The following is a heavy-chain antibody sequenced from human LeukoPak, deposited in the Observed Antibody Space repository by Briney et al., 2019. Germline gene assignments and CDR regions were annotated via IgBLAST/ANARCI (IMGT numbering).Heavy chain of an antibody. CDR1: GFTFSSYG. Sequence: PGGSLRLSCAASGFTFSSYGMHWVRQAPGKGLEWVAVISYDGSNKYYADSVKGRFTISRDNSKNTLYLQMNSLRAEDTAVYYCAKSPLWDGYNSGGFDYWGQGTLVTVSS. D-gene: IGHD5-24*01. CDR3: AKSPLWDGYNSGGFDY. CDR2: ISYDGSNK. V-gene: IGHV3-30*18. J-gene: IGHJ4*02.